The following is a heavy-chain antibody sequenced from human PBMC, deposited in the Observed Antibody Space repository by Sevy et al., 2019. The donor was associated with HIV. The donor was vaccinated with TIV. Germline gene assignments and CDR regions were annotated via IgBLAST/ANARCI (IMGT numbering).Heavy chain of an antibody. Sequence: GGSLRLSCAASGFTFSTCWMSWVRQAPGRGLEWIGLISSNGDNAFYANSVRGRFTISRDNSMNTLYLQMSSLTPEDTAVYYCARGPEWELTSFLSHWGQGALVTVSS. V-gene: IGHV3-30-3*01. D-gene: IGHD1-26*01. CDR1: GFTFSTCW. CDR3: ARGPEWELTSFLSH. CDR2: ISSNGDNA. J-gene: IGHJ4*02.